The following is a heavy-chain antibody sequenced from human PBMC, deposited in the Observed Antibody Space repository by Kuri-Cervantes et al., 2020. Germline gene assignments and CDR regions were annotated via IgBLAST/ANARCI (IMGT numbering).Heavy chain of an antibody. CDR2: IYYSGST. V-gene: IGHV4-34*01. J-gene: IGHJ4*02. D-gene: IGHD1-26*01. CDR3: ARGYRGLLTYYFDY. Sequence: GSLRLSCAVYGGSFSGYYWSWIRQPPGKWLEWIGSIYYSGSTYYNPSLKSRVTMSVDTSKNQFSLKLSSVTAADTAVYYCARGYRGLLTYYFDYWGQGTLVTVSS. CDR1: GGSFSGYY.